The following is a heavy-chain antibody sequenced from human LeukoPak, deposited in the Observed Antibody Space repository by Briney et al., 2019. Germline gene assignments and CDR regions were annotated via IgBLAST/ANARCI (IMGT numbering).Heavy chain of an antibody. Sequence: GGSLRLSCAASGFTFSTSNMHWVRQAPGKGLEWVSFISYDGSKKKEADSVKGRFTISRDNSKNTLYLQMNSLRAADTAVYYCARGPLRDFDFWGQGILVTVSS. V-gene: IGHV3-30*04. CDR2: ISYDGSKK. CDR3: ARGPLRDFDF. J-gene: IGHJ4*02. CDR1: GFTFSTSN.